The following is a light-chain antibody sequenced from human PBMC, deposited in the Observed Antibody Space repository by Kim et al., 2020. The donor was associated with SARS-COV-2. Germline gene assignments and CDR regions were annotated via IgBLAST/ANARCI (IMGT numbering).Light chain of an antibody. CDR2: DAS. CDR1: QTITIW. J-gene: IGKJ1*01. CDR3: QEHNSDSWT. Sequence: GDRVTITCRASQTITIWLAWYQQKPGKAPSRLIYDASSLQSGVPSRFSGSGSGTEFTLTISSLQPDDFATYYCQEHNSDSWTFGQGTKLEIK. V-gene: IGKV1-5*01.